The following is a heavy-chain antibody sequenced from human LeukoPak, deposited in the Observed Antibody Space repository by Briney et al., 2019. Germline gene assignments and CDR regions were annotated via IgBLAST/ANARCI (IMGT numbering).Heavy chain of an antibody. Sequence: PSETLSLTCAVYGGSLSGYFWSWIRQPPGKGLEWIGESTHGGSTNYNPSLKSRVTISIDASKNQFSLRLSSVTAADTAVYYCTRGGELMNFWGQGTLVTVSS. D-gene: IGHD1-26*01. CDR3: TRGGELMNF. CDR1: GGSLSGYF. CDR2: STHGGST. V-gene: IGHV4-34*01. J-gene: IGHJ4*02.